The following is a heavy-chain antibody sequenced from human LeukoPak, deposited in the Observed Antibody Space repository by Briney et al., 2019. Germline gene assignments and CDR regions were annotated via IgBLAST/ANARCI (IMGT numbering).Heavy chain of an antibody. CDR3: ARVYSNSPEYGMDV. CDR2: IWYDGTNK. J-gene: IGHJ6*02. V-gene: IGHV3-33*01. D-gene: IGHD2/OR15-2a*01. Sequence: GGSLRLSSAASGFSFSSYGMHWVRQAAGEGLEWVAVIWYDGTNKYYADSVKGRFTISRDNSKNTLYLQMNSLRAEDTAVYYCARVYSNSPEYGMDVWGQGTTVTVSS. CDR1: GFSFSSYG.